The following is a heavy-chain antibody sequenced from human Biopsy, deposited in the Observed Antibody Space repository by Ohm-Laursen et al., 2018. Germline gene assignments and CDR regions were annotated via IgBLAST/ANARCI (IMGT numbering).Heavy chain of an antibody. CDR1: GAIFSNYA. V-gene: IGHV1-69*13. J-gene: IGHJ3*01. CDR3: ARLAYSEYRRDPLDV. Sequence: SVKVSCKASGAIFSNYAITWVRQAPGQGLEWMGGIIPLFGAPNYAQKFQGRLTITADESKSTTYMELSSLRSEDTAVYYCARLAYSEYRRDPLDVWGQGTMVTVSS. CDR2: IIPLFGAP. D-gene: IGHD5-18*01.